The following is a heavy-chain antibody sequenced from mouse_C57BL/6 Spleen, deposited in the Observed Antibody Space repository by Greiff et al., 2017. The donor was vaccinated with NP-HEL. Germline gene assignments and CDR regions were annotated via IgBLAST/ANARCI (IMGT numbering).Heavy chain of an antibody. Sequence: QVQLQQSGPELVKPGASVKISCKASGYAFSSSWMNWVKQRPGKGLEWIGRIYPGDGDTNYNGKFKGKATLTADKSSSTAYMQLSSLTSEDSAAYFCARAKLGGNYFDYWGQGTTLTVSS. D-gene: IGHD4-1*01. J-gene: IGHJ2*01. CDR1: GYAFSSSW. CDR2: IYPGDGDT. V-gene: IGHV1-82*01. CDR3: ARAKLGGNYFDY.